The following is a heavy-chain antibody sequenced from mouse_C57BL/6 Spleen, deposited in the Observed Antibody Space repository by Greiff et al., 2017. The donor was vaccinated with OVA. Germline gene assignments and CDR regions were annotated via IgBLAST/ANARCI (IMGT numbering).Heavy chain of an antibody. Sequence: QVQLQQPGSELVKPGASVKLSCKASGYPFSSYWMHWVTQRPGQGLEWIGNITPSNGGTNYNETCKSKATLTVDKSSRTAYMPLSSLTSEDSAVYYCASEEVYYFDYWGQGTTLAVAS. CDR1: GYPFSSYW. J-gene: IGHJ2*01. CDR3: ASEEVYYFDY. CDR2: ITPSNGGT. V-gene: IGHV1-53*01.